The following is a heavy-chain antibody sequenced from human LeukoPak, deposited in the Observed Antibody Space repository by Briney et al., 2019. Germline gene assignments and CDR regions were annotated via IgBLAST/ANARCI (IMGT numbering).Heavy chain of an antibody. CDR3: AKDRETTSSGTFDS. D-gene: IGHD1-1*01. CDR2: IAEDGSIK. Sequence: GGSLRLSCAASGFTFSSYGMHCVRQAPGKGLEWVAFIAEDGSIKNYTDSVKGRFTISRDNSNNTLYLRMNSLRAEDTGVYYCAKDRETTSSGTFDSWGQGTLVTVSS. J-gene: IGHJ4*02. V-gene: IGHV3-30*18. CDR1: GFTFSSYG.